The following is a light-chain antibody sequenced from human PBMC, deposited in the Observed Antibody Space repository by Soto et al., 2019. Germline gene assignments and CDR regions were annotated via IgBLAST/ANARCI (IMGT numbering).Light chain of an antibody. CDR3: YSYTSSSTYV. CDR2: AVS. CDR1: GSDVGAYNY. J-gene: IGLJ1*01. V-gene: IGLV2-14*01. Sequence: QSALTQPASVSGSPGQSITISCSGTGSDVGAYNYVSWYQQHPAKAPKLMIYAVSNRPSGVSDRFSGSKSGNTASLTISGLQAEVVADYYCYSYTSSSTYVFGSGTKVTVL.